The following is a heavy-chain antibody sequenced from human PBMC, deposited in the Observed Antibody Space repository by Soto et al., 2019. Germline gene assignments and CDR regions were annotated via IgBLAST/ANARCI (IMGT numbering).Heavy chain of an antibody. D-gene: IGHD3-22*01. CDR3: AGVLSSVYASYFFDY. CDR1: GYLISSGYY. CDR2: IDYSGRT. V-gene: IGHV4-38-2*02. Sequence: SETLSLTCSVSGYLISSGYYWGWIRQTPGKGLEWLGSIDYSGRTYYNPSLKSRVSTSVDLSKNQFSLNLRSVTAADTAVYFCAGVLSSVYASYFFDYGGREPWATFSS. J-gene: IGHJ4*02.